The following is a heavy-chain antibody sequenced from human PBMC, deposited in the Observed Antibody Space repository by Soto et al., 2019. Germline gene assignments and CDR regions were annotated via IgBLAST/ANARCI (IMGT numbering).Heavy chain of an antibody. Sequence: EVQLVESGGGLVEPGGSLRLSCAASGFTFSSYSMNWVRQAPGKGLEWVSSISSSSSYIYYADSVKGRFTISRDNAKNSLYLQMNSLRAEDTAVYYCARDLSRYSSGWYYYYYGMDVWGQGTTVTVSS. CDR1: GFTFSSYS. J-gene: IGHJ6*02. CDR3: ARDLSRYSSGWYYYYYGMDV. V-gene: IGHV3-21*01. D-gene: IGHD6-19*01. CDR2: ISSSSSYI.